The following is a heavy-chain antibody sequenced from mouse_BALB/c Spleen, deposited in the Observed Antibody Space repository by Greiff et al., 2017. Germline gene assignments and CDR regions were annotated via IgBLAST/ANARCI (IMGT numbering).Heavy chain of an antibody. Sequence: VKLSCKASGYTFTSYWMHWVKQRPGQGLEWIGNIYPGSGSTNYDEKFKSKATLTVDTSSSTAYMQLSSLTSEDSAVYYCTRDRGYYDAMDYWGQGTSVTVSS. J-gene: IGHJ4*01. V-gene: IGHV1S22*01. CDR3: TRDRGYYDAMDY. D-gene: IGHD2-2*01. CDR1: GYTFTSYW. CDR2: IYPGSGST.